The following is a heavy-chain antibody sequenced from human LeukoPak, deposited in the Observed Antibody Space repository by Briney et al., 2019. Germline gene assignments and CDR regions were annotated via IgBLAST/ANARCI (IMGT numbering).Heavy chain of an antibody. CDR3: ARAGVAGPPPV. D-gene: IGHD6-19*01. V-gene: IGHV4-59*12. Sequence: SQTLSLTCTVSGGSISSYYWSWIRHPPGEGLEWIVYIYYSENTNYNPSLKSRVTISVDTSKNQFSLNLSSVPAADTGVYYCARAGVAGPPPVLGQGTMVTVSS. CDR1: GGSISSYY. J-gene: IGHJ3*01. CDR2: IYYSENT.